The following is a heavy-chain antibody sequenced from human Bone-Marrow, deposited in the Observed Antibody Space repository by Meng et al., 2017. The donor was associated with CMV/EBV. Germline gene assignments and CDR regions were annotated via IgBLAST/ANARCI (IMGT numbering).Heavy chain of an antibody. J-gene: IGHJ5*02. CDR3: ARQLGYCSSTSCYLDNWFDP. CDR2: ISYSSFYI. Sequence: GGSLRLSCAASGFTFSSYSMNWVRQAPGKGLEWVSSISYSSFYIYYAESMKGRFTISRDNAKNSLYLQMNSLRAEDTAVYYCARQLGYCSSTSCYLDNWFDPWGQGPLVTVSS. D-gene: IGHD2-2*01. V-gene: IGHV3-21*06. CDR1: GFTFSSYS.